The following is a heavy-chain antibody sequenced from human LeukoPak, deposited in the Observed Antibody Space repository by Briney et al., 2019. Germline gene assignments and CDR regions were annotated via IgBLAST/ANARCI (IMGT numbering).Heavy chain of an antibody. CDR2: VHYSGST. CDR3: ARHSSLQGYYFDY. D-gene: IGHD6-6*01. J-gene: IGHJ4*02. CDR1: GGSISGYY. V-gene: IGHV4-59*08. Sequence: PSETLSLTCTVSGGSISGYYWSWIRQPPGKGLEWIGYVHYSGSTNYPPSLKSRVTISVDTSKNQFSLKLSSVTAADTAVYYCARHSSLQGYYFDYWGQGTLVTVSS.